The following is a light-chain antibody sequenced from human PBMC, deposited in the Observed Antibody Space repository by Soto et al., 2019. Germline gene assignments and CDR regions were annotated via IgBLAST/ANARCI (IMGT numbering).Light chain of an antibody. J-gene: IGLJ1*01. CDR1: SSDVGGYDY. CDR2: EVS. CDR3: SSYAGSSTYV. Sequence: QSVLTQPPSASGSPGQSVTISCTGTSSDVGGYDYVSWYQQHPGKAPKLMIYEVSKRPSGVPDRFSGSKSGNTASLTVSGLQAEDEADYYCSSYAGSSTYVFGTGTKLNVL. V-gene: IGLV2-8*01.